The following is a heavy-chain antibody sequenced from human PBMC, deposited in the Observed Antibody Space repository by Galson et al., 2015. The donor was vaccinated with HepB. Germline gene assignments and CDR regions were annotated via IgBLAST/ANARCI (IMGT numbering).Heavy chain of an antibody. J-gene: IGHJ5*02. Sequence: SLRLSCAASGFTFSSYRMNWVRQAPGEGLEWISTISSSGVYIYYADSVKGRFTISRDNSKNSLHLQMDSLRAEDTAVYYCTRAPSGYCTTTTCYSNWFDPWGQGTLVIVSS. V-gene: IGHV3-21*01. CDR1: GFTFSSYR. CDR2: ISSSGVYI. D-gene: IGHD2-2*02. CDR3: TRAPSGYCTTTTCYSNWFDP.